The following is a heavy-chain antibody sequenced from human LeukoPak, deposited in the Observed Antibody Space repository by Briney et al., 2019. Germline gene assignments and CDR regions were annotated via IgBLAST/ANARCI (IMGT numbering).Heavy chain of an antibody. CDR3: ARHVWLQPFDY. J-gene: IGHJ4*02. V-gene: IGHV4-59*08. CDR2: IYYSGGT. Sequence: SETLPLTCSVSGGSMNSYYWSWIRQSPGKGLEWIGYIYYSGGTNYNPSLKSRVTISVDTSKNQFSLKLSSVTAADTAVYYCARHVWLQPFDYWGQGTLVTVSS. D-gene: IGHD3-9*01. CDR1: GGSMNSYY.